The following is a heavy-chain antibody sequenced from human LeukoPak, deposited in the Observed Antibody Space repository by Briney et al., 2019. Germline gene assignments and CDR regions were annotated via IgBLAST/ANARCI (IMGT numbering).Heavy chain of an antibody. J-gene: IGHJ6*03. D-gene: IGHD5-24*01. Sequence: GGSLRLSCAASGFTFSDYYMSWIRQAPGKGLEWVSYISSSGSTIYYADSVKGRFTISRDNAKNSLYLQMNSLRAEDTAVYYCARVPMATYYYYMDVWGKGTTVTVSS. CDR3: ARVPMATYYYYMDV. V-gene: IGHV3-11*01. CDR1: GFTFSDYY. CDR2: ISSSGSTI.